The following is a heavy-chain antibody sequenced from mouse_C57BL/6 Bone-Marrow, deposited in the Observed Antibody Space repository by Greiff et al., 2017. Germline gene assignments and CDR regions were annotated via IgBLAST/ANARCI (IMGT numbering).Heavy chain of an antibody. CDR2: ISYSGST. D-gene: IGHD2-1*01. J-gene: IGHJ3*01. Sequence: EVQRVESGPGLAKPSQTLSLTCSVTGYSITSDYWNWIRKFPGNKLEYMGYISYSGSTYYNPSLKSRISITRDTSKNQYYLQLNSVTTEDTATYYCARSNYGNYGWFAYWGQGTLVTVSA. CDR1: GYSITSDY. CDR3: ARSNYGNYGWFAY. V-gene: IGHV3-8*01.